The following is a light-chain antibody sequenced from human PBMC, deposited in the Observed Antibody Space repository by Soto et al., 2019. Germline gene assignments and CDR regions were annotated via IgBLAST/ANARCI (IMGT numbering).Light chain of an antibody. J-gene: IGLJ1*01. CDR3: QSYDSSLSGFYV. CDR1: SSNIGAGYD. Sequence: QSALTQPPSVSGAPGQRVTLSGTGSSSNIGAGYDVHWYQQLPGTAPKLLIYGNSNRPSGVPDRFSGSKSGTSASLAITGLQAEDEADYYCQSYDSSLSGFYVFGTGTKVTV. V-gene: IGLV1-40*01. CDR2: GNS.